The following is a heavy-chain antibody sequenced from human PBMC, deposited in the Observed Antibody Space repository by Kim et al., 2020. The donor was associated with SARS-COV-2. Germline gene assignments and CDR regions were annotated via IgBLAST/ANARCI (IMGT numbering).Heavy chain of an antibody. Sequence: GGSLRLSCAASGFTFSSYAMSWVRQAPGKGLEWVSAISGSGGSTYYADSVKGRFTISRDNSKNTLYLQMNSLRAEDTAVYYCVKANCGVRGVIINCLLGRNWFDPWGQGTLVTVSS. CDR3: VKANCGVRGVIINCLLGRNWFDP. V-gene: IGHV3-23*01. CDR2: ISGSGGST. D-gene: IGHD3-10*01. J-gene: IGHJ5*02. CDR1: GFTFSSYA.